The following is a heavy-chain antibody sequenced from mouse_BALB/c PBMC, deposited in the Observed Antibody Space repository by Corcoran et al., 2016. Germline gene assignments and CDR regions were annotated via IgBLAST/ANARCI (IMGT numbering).Heavy chain of an antibody. Sequence: EVQLQQSGPELVKPGASVKMSCKASGYPFTSYVMHWVKQKPGQGLEWIGYINPYNDGTKYNEKFQGKATLTSDKSASTAYMELSSLTSEDSADYYCASTYDRYFDYWGQGTTLTVSS. CDR2: INPYNDGT. V-gene: IGHV1S136*01. CDR1: GYPFTSYV. D-gene: IGHD2-3*01. CDR3: ASTYDRYFDY. J-gene: IGHJ2*01.